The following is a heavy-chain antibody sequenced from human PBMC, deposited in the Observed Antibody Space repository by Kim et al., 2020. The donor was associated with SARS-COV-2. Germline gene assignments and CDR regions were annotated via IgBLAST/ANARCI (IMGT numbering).Heavy chain of an antibody. D-gene: IGHD6-19*01. Sequence: GGSLRLSCAASGFSFSCYWMSWVRQAPGKGLEWVANIKQDGSEKYYVDSVKGRFTISRDNAKNSLYLQMNSLRAEDTAVYYCARALAVAGETAAFDIWGQGTMVTVST. CDR1: GFSFSCYW. CDR3: ARALAVAGETAAFDI. CDR2: IKQDGSEK. V-gene: IGHV3-7*01. J-gene: IGHJ3*02.